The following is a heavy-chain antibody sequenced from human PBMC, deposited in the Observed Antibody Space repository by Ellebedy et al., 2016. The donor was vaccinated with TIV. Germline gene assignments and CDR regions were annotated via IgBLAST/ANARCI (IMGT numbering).Heavy chain of an antibody. CDR1: GFTFSPYA. CDR3: AKDRNSGDGYWVFDF. J-gene: IGHJ4*02. CDR2: IVGSGA. D-gene: IGHD2-21*02. Sequence: GESLKISCAASGFTFSPYAMAWVRQAPGKGLEWVSGIVGSGAEKYADSVKGRFTISRDNSKRTVDLQMRSVRAEDTAVYFCAKDRNSGDGYWVFDFWGQGTLVTVST. V-gene: IGHV3-23*01.